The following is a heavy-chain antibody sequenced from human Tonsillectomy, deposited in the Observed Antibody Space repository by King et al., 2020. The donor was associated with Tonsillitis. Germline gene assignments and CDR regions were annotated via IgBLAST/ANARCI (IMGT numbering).Heavy chain of an antibody. CDR1: GFTLRSYA. J-gene: IGHJ4*02. Sequence: EVQLVESGGGLVQPGGSLRLSCAASGFTLRSYAMSCVRQAPGKGLEVVSVISGWSGTTYYADSVRGRFTISTDTSKNALYLQMNSLIAEDTAVYYCAKPKESGSYVYFDYWGQGTLVTVSS. D-gene: IGHD1-26*01. V-gene: IGHV3-23*04. CDR3: AKPKESGSYVYFDY. CDR2: ISGWSGTT.